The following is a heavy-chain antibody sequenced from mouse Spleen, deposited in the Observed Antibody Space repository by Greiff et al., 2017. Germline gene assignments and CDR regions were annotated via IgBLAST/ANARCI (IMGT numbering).Heavy chain of an antibody. V-gene: IGHV14-4*01. CDR3: TRAGTVTFDY. CDR1: GFNIKDDY. D-gene: IGHD4-1*01. CDR2: IDPENGDT. J-gene: IGHJ2*01. Sequence: VQLQQSGAELVRPGASVKLSCTASGFNIKDDYMHWVKQRPEQGLEWIGWIDPENGDTEYASKFQGKATITADTSSNTAYLQLSSLTSEDTAVYYCTRAGTVTFDYWGQGTTLTVSS.